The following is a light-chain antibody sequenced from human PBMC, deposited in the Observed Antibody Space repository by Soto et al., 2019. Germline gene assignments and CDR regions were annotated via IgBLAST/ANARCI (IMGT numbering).Light chain of an antibody. CDR3: TSFSNSTYV. J-gene: IGLJ1*01. CDR2: EVS. CDR1: NSDVGSYKY. Sequence: QSALTQPASVSGSPGQSITISCTGSNSDVGSYKYVSWYQQHPGKAPKLIIYEVSNRPSGVSNRFSGSKSGNTASLTLSGLQAEDEAEYYCTSFSNSTYVFGTGNKVTVL. V-gene: IGLV2-14*01.